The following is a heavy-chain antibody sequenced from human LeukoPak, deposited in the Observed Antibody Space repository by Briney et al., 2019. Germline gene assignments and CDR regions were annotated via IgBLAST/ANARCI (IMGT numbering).Heavy chain of an antibody. J-gene: IGHJ4*02. CDR2: INHSGST. V-gene: IGHV4-34*01. CDR3: ARGPGDTAMAQGYYFDY. D-gene: IGHD5-18*01. CDR1: GGSFSGYY. Sequence: SETLSLTCAVYGGSFSGYYWSWIRQPPGKGLEWIGEINHSGSTNYNPSLKSRVTLSVDTSKNQFSLKLSSVTAADTAVYYCARGPGDTAMAQGYYFDYWGQGTLVTVSS.